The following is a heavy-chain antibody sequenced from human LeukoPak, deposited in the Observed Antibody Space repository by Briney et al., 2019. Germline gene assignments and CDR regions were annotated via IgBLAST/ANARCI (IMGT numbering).Heavy chain of an antibody. Sequence: SVKVSCKASGGTFSSYAISWVRQAPGQGLEWMGRIIPILGIANYAQKFQGRVTITADKSTSTAYMELSSLRSEDTAVYYCARLLRAVDTGAYYFDYWGQGTLVTVSS. D-gene: IGHD2-8*02. CDR3: ARLLRAVDTGAYYFDY. CDR2: IIPILGIA. CDR1: GGTFSSYA. V-gene: IGHV1-69*04. J-gene: IGHJ4*02.